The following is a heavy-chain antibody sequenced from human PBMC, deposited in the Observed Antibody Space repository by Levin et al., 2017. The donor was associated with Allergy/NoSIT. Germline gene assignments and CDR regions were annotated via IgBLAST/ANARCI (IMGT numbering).Heavy chain of an antibody. V-gene: IGHV3-33*01. CDR2: IWYDGSNT. CDR3: ARGISGSGSYYTGYFDY. Sequence: GGSLRLSCAASGFTFSSYGMHWVRQAPGKGLEWVAVIWYDGSNTYYADSVKGRFTISRDNSKKMLYLQMNSLRAEDTALYYCARGISGSGSYYTGYFDYWGQGTLVTVSS. J-gene: IGHJ4*02. CDR1: GFTFSSYG. D-gene: IGHD3-10*01.